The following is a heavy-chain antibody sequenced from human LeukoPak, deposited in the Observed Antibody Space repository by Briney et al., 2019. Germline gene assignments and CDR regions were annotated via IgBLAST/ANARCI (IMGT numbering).Heavy chain of an antibody. Sequence: ASVKVSCKASGYSFTGHYMHWVRQAPGQGLEWMGWINPKSGGTNYAQKFQGRVTMTRDTSISTAYMDMSSLRSDDTAVYYCAREGGYSGLDYWGQGTLVTVSS. J-gene: IGHJ4*02. V-gene: IGHV1-2*02. CDR3: AREGGYSGLDY. CDR2: INPKSGGT. D-gene: IGHD5-12*01. CDR1: GYSFTGHY.